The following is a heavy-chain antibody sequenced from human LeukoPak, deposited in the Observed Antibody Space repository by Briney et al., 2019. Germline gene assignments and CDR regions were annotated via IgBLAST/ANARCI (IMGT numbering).Heavy chain of an antibody. CDR1: GGSFSGYY. CDR2: INHSGST. CDR3: ARLTSSGWSYYSDY. J-gene: IGHJ4*02. Sequence: SETLSLTCAVYGGSFSGYYWSWIRQPPGKGLEWIGEINHSGSTNYNPSLKSRVTISVDTSKNQFSLKLSSVTAADTAVYYCARLTSSGWSYYSDYWGQGTLVTVSS. D-gene: IGHD6-19*01. V-gene: IGHV4-34*01.